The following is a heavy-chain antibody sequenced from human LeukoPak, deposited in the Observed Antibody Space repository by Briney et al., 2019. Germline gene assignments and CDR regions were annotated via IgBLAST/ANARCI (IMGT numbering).Heavy chain of an antibody. CDR2: VYYSGRT. CDR3: ARRRYYDSTGYFE. Sequence: SETLSLTCTVSGDFISSSSYYWGWIRQPPRKGLEWIGDVYYSGRTYYNPSLKSRVFISIDTSKNYFSLNLNFVTAADTAVYYCARRRYYDSTGYFEWGRGSLVTVSS. D-gene: IGHD3-22*01. V-gene: IGHV4-39*02. J-gene: IGHJ1*01. CDR1: GDFISSSSYY.